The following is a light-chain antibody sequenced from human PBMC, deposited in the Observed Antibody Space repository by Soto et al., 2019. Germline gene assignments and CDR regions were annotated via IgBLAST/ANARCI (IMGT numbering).Light chain of an antibody. CDR1: SSDVGGWNY. V-gene: IGLV2-14*01. Sequence: QSVLTQPASVSGSPGQSVTISCTGTSSDVGGWNYVSWFQHHPGKAPKVIIYEVNIRPSGISDRFSGSKSGDTASLTISGLQSEDEADYFCSSYTTTTSLEIFGGGTKLTVL. CDR3: SSYTTTTSLEI. J-gene: IGLJ2*01. CDR2: EVN.